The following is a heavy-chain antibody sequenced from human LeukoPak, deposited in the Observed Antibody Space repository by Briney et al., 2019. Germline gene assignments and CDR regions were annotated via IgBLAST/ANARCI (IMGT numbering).Heavy chain of an antibody. CDR3: TRLADI. CDR2: IRSKANTYAT. Sequence: RSLRLSCAASGFTFSGSAMHWVRQASGKGLEWVGRIRSKANTYATAYAASVKGRFTISRDDSKNTAYLQMNSLKTEDTAVYYCTRLADIWGQGTMVTVSS. V-gene: IGHV3-73*01. J-gene: IGHJ3*02. CDR1: GFTFSGSA.